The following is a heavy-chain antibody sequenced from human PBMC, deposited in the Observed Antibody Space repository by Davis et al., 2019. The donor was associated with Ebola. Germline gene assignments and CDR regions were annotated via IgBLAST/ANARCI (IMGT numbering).Heavy chain of an antibody. V-gene: IGHV3-21*01. CDR1: GFISSYNS. Sequence: SLKTSCAASGFISSYNSLNWVRQAPGKVLEWVSSISGSSTYIFYADSVKGRFTISRDNAKNSLYLQMNSLRPDDTAVHYCAGDRELLGRGLDYWGQEILVIVSS. CDR2: ISGSSTYI. J-gene: IGHJ4*02. D-gene: IGHD1-7*01. CDR3: AGDRELLGRGLDY.